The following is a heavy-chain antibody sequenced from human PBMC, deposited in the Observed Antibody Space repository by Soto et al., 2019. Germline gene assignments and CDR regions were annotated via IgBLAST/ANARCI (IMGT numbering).Heavy chain of an antibody. D-gene: IGHD5-12*01. V-gene: IGHV4-61*01. CDR3: AREKVRVRGYNDWFDP. J-gene: IGHJ5*02. Sequence: NPSETLSLTCTVSGGSVSSGSYYWSWIRQPPGKGLEWIGYIYYSGSTNYNPSLKSRVTISVDTSKNQFSLKLSSVTAADTAVYYCAREKVRVRGYNDWFDPWGQGTLVTVSS. CDR2: IYYSGST. CDR1: GGSVSSGSYY.